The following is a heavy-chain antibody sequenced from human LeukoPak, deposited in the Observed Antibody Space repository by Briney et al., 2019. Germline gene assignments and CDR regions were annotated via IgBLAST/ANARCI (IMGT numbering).Heavy chain of an antibody. V-gene: IGHV3-23*01. J-gene: IGHJ5*02. Sequence: PGGSLRLSCAASGFTFSSYAMSWVRQAPGKGLEWVSAISGSGGSTYYADSVKGRFTISRDNSKNTLYLQMNSLRAEDTAVYYCAKDPGYCSSTSCYTENPWGQGTLATVSS. CDR1: GFTFSSYA. D-gene: IGHD2-2*02. CDR3: AKDPGYCSSTSCYTENP. CDR2: ISGSGGST.